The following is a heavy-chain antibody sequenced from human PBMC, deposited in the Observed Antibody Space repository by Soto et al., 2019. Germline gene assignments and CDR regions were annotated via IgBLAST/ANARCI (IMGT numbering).Heavy chain of an antibody. J-gene: IGHJ6*02. CDR2: MRRKADNYAT. V-gene: IGHV3-73*01. CDR1: GFTLTDSA. Sequence: EVQLVESGGGLVQTGGSLKLSCAASGFTLTDSAIQWVRQAPGKGLEWVGRMRRKADNYATHYAASVKGRFTIFRDDSKDTAYLQMDSLRTEDTAVYYCTRTHPEYYYFGMDIWGQGTTVTVSS. CDR3: TRTHPEYYYFGMDI.